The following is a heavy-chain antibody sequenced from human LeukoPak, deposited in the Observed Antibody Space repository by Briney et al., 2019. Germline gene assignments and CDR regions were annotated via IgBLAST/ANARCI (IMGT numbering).Heavy chain of an antibody. J-gene: IGHJ4*02. D-gene: IGHD6-19*01. CDR1: GYTFTSYD. CDR3: ARGGRRQQWLPPWH. Sequence: ASVKVSCKASGYTFTSYDINWVRQVTGQGLEWMGWMNPNSGNTGYAQKFQGRVTMTRNTSISTAYMELSSLRSEDTAVYYCARGGRRQQWLPPWHWGQGTLVTVSS. V-gene: IGHV1-8*01. CDR2: MNPNSGNT.